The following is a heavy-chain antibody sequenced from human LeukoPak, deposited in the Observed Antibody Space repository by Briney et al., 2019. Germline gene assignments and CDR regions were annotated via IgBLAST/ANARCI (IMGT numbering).Heavy chain of an antibody. V-gene: IGHV3-30-3*01. Sequence: GRSLRLSCAASGFTFSSYAMHWVRQAPGKGLEGVAVISYDGSNKYYADSVKGRFTISRDNSKNTLYLQMNSLRAEDTAVYYCARDLEGNYYDSSGYSLNPTFDYWGQGTLVTVSS. J-gene: IGHJ4*02. CDR2: ISYDGSNK. D-gene: IGHD3-22*01. CDR1: GFTFSSYA. CDR3: ARDLEGNYYDSSGYSLNPTFDY.